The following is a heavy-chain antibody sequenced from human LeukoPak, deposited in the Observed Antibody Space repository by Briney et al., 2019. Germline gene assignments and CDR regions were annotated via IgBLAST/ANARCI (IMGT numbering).Heavy chain of an antibody. D-gene: IGHD3-22*01. CDR3: ARERMNYYDSSGWFDY. V-gene: IGHV3-30-3*01. CDR2: ISYDGSNK. CDR1: GFTFSSYA. Sequence: GGSLRLSCAASGFTFSSYAMHWVRQAPGKGLEWVAVISYDGSNKYYADSVKGRFTISRDNSKNTLYLQMNSLRAEDTAVYYCARERMNYYDSSGWFDYWGQGTLVTVSS. J-gene: IGHJ4*02.